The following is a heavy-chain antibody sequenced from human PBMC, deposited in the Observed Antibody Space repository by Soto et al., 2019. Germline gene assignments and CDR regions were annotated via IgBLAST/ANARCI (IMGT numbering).Heavy chain of an antibody. CDR1: GFTFDDYA. D-gene: IGHD3-10*01. J-gene: IGHJ6*03. Sequence: GGSLRLSCAASGFTFDDYAMHWVRQAPGKGLEWVSGISWNSGSIGYADSVKGRFTISRDNAKNSLYLQMNSLRAGDTALYCCAKDKGSGFYYYYYMDVWGKGTTVTVSS. CDR2: ISWNSGSI. CDR3: AKDKGSGFYYYYYMDV. V-gene: IGHV3-9*01.